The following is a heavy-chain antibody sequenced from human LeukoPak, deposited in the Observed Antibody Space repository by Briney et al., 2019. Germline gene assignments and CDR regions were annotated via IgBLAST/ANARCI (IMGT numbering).Heavy chain of an antibody. CDR3: ARDLSFGAIFGVVPGFDY. V-gene: IGHV3-30*01. J-gene: IGHJ4*02. CDR2: ISYDGSNK. D-gene: IGHD3-3*01. CDR1: GFTFSSYA. Sequence: GGSLRLSCAASGFTFSSYAMHWVRQAPGKGLEWVAVISYDGSNKYYADSVKGRFTISRDNSKNTLYLQMNSLRAEDTAVYYCARDLSFGAIFGVVPGFDYWGQGTLVTVSS.